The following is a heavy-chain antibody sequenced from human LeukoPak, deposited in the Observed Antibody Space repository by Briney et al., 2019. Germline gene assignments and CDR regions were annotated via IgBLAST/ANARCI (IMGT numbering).Heavy chain of an antibody. CDR1: GASIRSGDYY. J-gene: IGHJ4*02. CDR2: IYDSGST. D-gene: IGHD4-23*01. CDR3: ARTTVVAKYFDY. Sequence: SETLSLTCTVSGASIRSGDYYWSWIRQPPGKGLEWIGYIYDSGSTYYNPSLKSRLTISVDTSKNQFSLKLSSVTAADTAVYYCARTTVVAKYFDYWGQGTLVTVFS. V-gene: IGHV4-30-4*01.